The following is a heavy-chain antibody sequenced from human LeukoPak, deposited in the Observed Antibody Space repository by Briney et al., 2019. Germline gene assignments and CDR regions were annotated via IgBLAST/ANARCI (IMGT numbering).Heavy chain of an antibody. CDR3: ARSPGHYYDSGDY. CDR1: GGSFSGYY. CDR2: INHSGST. D-gene: IGHD3-10*01. Sequence: SETLSLTCAVYGGSFSGYYWSWIRQPPGKGLEWIGEINHSGSTNYNPSLKSRVTISVDTSKNQFSLKLSSVTAADTAVYFCARSPGHYYDSGDYWGQGTLVTVSS. J-gene: IGHJ4*02. V-gene: IGHV4-34*01.